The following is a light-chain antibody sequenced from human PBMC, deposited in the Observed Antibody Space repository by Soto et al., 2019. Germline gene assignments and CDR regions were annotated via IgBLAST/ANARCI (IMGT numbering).Light chain of an antibody. CDR3: QQRSNWRALT. J-gene: IGKJ4*01. CDR2: DAS. V-gene: IGKV3-11*01. CDR1: QSVSSY. Sequence: EIVLTQSPATLSLSPGERATLSCRASQSVSSYLSWYQQKPGQAPRLLIYDASNRATGIPARFSGSGSGTDFTLTISSLEPEDFAVYYCQQRSNWRALTFGGGNKGEIK.